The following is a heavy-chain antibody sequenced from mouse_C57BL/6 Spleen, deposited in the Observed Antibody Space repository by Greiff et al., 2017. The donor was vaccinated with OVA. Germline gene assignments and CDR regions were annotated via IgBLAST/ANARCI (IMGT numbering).Heavy chain of an antibody. V-gene: IGHV7-1*01. Sequence: EVKLVESGGGLVQSGRSLRLSCATSGFTFSDFYMEWVRQAPGKGLEWIAASRNKANDYTTEYSASVKGRFIVSRETSQSILYLQMNALRAEDTAIYYCARDANYYGSSGYFDVWGTGTTVTVSS. D-gene: IGHD1-1*01. CDR1: GFTFSDFY. CDR3: ARDANYYGSSGYFDV. J-gene: IGHJ1*03. CDR2: SRNKANDYTT.